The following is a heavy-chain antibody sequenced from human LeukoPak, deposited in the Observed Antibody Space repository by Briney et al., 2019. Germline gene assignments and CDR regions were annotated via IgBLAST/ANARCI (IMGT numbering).Heavy chain of an antibody. D-gene: IGHD6-13*01. CDR1: GGSISNYY. V-gene: IGHV4-59*01. J-gene: IGHJ4*01. Sequence: SETLSLTCTVSGGSISNYYWSWLRQPPGKGLEWIGYIYYSGNTNYNPSLKSRVTISVDTSKNQFSLKLNSVTAADTAVYYCARDSGAAGTKSVLFDYWGQGILVTVSS. CDR2: IYYSGNT. CDR3: ARDSGAAGTKSVLFDY.